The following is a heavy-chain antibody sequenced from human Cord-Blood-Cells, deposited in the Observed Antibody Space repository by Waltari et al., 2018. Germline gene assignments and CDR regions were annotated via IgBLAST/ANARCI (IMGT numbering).Heavy chain of an antibody. J-gene: IGHJ4*02. Sequence: QVQLVQSGAEVKKPGSSVKVSCKASGGTFSSYAISSARQAPGQGLEWMGGIIPIFGTANYAQKFQGRVTITADKSTSTAYMELSSLISEDTAVYYCAAYYGSGSYDYWGQGTLVTVSS. CDR3: AAYYGSGSYDY. V-gene: IGHV1-69*06. CDR2: IIPIFGTA. CDR1: GGTFSSYA. D-gene: IGHD3-10*01.